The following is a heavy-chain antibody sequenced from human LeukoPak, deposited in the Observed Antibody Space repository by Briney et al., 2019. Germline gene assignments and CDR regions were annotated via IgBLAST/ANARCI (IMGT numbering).Heavy chain of an antibody. D-gene: IGHD2-21*02. J-gene: IGHJ4*02. Sequence: GGSLRLSCAASGFTFSSYAMSWVRQAPGKGLEWVSAISGSGGSTYYADSVKGRFTISRDNSKNTLYLQMNSLRAEDTAVCYCAKNIWDLAYCGSDCYSAYWGQGTLVTVSS. V-gene: IGHV3-23*01. CDR3: AKNIWDLAYCGSDCYSAY. CDR1: GFTFSSYA. CDR2: ISGSGGST.